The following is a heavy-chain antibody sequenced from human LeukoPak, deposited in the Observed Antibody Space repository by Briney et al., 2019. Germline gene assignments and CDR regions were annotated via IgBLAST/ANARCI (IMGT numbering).Heavy chain of an antibody. V-gene: IGHV4-39*07. Sequence: SETLSLTCTVSGGSISSSSYYWGWIRQPPGKGLEWIGSIYYSGSTYYNPSLKSRVTISVDTSKNQFSLKLSSVTAADTAVYYCARQVITTWGFDYWGQGTLVTVSS. CDR2: IYYSGST. J-gene: IGHJ4*02. CDR3: ARQVITTWGFDY. D-gene: IGHD3-22*01. CDR1: GGSISSSSYY.